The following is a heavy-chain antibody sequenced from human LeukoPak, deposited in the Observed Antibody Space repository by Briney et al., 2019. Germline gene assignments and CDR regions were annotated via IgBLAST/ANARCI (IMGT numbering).Heavy chain of an antibody. V-gene: IGHV3-53*04. CDR3: ARVRTLGFYYDSSGQPSYFDY. J-gene: IGHJ4*02. D-gene: IGHD3-22*01. Sequence: QPGGSLRLSCAASGFTVSSNYMSWVRPAPGKGLEWVSVIYSGGSTYYADSMKGRFTISRHNSKNTLYLQMNSLRAEDTAVYYCARVRTLGFYYDSSGQPSYFDYWGQGTLVTVSS. CDR1: GFTVSSNY. CDR2: IYSGGST.